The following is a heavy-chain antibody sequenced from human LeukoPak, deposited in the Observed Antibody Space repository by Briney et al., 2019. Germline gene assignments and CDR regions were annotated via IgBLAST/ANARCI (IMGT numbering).Heavy chain of an antibody. D-gene: IGHD1-26*01. CDR2: ISGSGGST. CDR3: VCNKPSGSYYYYYYYMDV. Sequence: PGGSLRLSCSASGFTFSSYAMSWVRQAPGKGLEWVSAISGSGGSTYYADSVKGRFTISRDNSKNTLYLQMNSLRAEDTAVYYCVCNKPSGSYYYYYYYMDVWGKGTTVTVSS. CDR1: GFTFSSYA. V-gene: IGHV3-23*01. J-gene: IGHJ6*03.